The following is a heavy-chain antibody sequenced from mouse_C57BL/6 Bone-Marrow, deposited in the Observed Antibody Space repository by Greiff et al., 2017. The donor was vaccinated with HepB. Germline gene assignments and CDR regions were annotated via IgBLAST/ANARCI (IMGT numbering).Heavy chain of an antibody. D-gene: IGHD1-1*01. V-gene: IGHV1-54*01. J-gene: IGHJ1*03. CDR3: AGWGYYGSLYFDV. CDR1: RYAFTNYL. CDR2: LNPGSGGT. Sequence: QVQLQQSGAELVRPGTSVKVSCKASRYAFTNYLIAWVKQRPGQGLEWIGVLNPGSGGTNYNEKFKGKATLPADKSSSTAYMQLSSLTSEDAAVSFCAGWGYYGSLYFDVWGTGTTVTVAS.